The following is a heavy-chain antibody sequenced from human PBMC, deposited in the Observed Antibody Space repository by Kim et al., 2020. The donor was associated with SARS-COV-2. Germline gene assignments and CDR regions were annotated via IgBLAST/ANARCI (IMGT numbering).Heavy chain of an antibody. D-gene: IGHD3-9*01. CDR1: GGSFSSYA. J-gene: IGHJ6*01. CDR3: ASQYYDILTGYRTTYYYGM. Sequence: SVKVSCKASGGSFSSYAISLVRQAPGQGLEWTGGIIPTFGTANYAQKLQRRVTITAVESTSTASMELSSLRSEDTAVYYCASQYYDILTGYRTTYYYGM. V-gene: IGHV1-69*13. CDR2: IIPTFGTA.